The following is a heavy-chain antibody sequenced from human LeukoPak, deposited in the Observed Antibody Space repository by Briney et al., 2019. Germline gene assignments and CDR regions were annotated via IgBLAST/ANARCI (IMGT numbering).Heavy chain of an antibody. CDR2: LYSGGDI. D-gene: IGHD3-10*01. CDR3: ARDQVVRGVIVSHDY. V-gene: IGHV3-66*01. J-gene: IGHJ4*02. Sequence: GGSLRLSCAASGFTVSNDYMNWVRQAPGKVLEWVSILYSGGDIYYADSVKGRFTISRDNSKNTLYLQMNSLRAEDTAVYYCARDQVVRGVIVSHDYWGQGTLVTVSS. CDR1: GFTVSNDY.